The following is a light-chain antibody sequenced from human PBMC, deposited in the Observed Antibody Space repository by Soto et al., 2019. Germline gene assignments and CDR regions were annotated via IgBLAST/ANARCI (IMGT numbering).Light chain of an antibody. J-gene: IGKJ1*01. Sequence: GDRVTITCRASQDIRNDLGWYQQKPGKAPKRLIYAASSLQSGVPSRFSGSGSGTEFTLTISSLQPDDFATYYCQQYNSYRGTFGQGTKVDI. CDR3: QQYNSYRGT. CDR2: AAS. V-gene: IGKV1-17*01. CDR1: QDIRND.